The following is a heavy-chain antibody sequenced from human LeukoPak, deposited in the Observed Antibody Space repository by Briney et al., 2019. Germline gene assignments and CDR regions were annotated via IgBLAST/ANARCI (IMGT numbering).Heavy chain of an antibody. CDR3: ARVDGSGY. Sequence: GGSLRLSCAAATFTVSSNYMSWVRQAPGKGLEWVSVIYSGGSTYYADSVKGRFTISRDNSKNTLYLQMNSLRAEDTAVYYCARVDGSGYWGQGTLVTVSS. D-gene: IGHD3-10*01. V-gene: IGHV3-66*01. J-gene: IGHJ4*02. CDR2: IYSGGST. CDR1: TFTVSSNY.